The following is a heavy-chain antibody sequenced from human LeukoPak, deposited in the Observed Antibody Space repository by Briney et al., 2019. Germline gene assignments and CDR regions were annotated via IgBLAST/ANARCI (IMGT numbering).Heavy chain of an antibody. D-gene: IGHD1-26*01. CDR1: GYTFTSYY. V-gene: IGHV1-46*01. CDR2: INPSGGST. CDR3: ARSSGSHYFDY. J-gene: IGHJ4*02. Sequence: ASVNVSCKASGYTFTSYYMHWVRQAPGQGLEWMGLINPSGGSTIYAQKFQGRVTMTRDTSTSTVYMELSSLRSEDTAVYFCARSSGSHYFDYWGQGTLVTVSS.